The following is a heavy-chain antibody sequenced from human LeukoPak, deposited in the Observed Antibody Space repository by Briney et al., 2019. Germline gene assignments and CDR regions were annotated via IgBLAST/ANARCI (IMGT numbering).Heavy chain of an antibody. Sequence: SVKGRFTISRDNAKYSLYLQMNSLRAEDTAVYYCARRSPNYYFDYWGQGTPVTVSS. V-gene: IGHV3-21*01. J-gene: IGHJ4*02. CDR3: ARRSPNYYFDY.